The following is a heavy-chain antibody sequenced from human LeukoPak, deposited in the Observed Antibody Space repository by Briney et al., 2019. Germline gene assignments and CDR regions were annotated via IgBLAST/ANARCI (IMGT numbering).Heavy chain of an antibody. D-gene: IGHD3-10*01. Sequence: ASVKVSCKASGYTFTGYDMPWVRQAPGQGLEWMGWINPYTGGTKYAQKVQGRVTMTRDTSISTAYMELSRLTSDDTAVYYCARTIGVPVAGRTGSYINWLDPWGQGALVTVSS. J-gene: IGHJ5*02. CDR1: GYTFTGYD. V-gene: IGHV1-2*02. CDR2: INPYTGGT. CDR3: ARTIGVPVAGRTGSYINWLDP.